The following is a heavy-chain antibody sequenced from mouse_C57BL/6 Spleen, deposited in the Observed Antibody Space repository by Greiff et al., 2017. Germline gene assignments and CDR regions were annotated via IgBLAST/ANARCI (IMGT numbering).Heavy chain of an antibody. Sequence: QVQLKESGAELVRPGASVKLSCKASGYTFTDYYINWVKQRPGQGLEWIARIYPGSGNTYYNEKFKGKATLTAEKSSSTAYMQLSSLTSEDSAVYFCAREGVFTTVVATGGYFDVWGTGTTVTVSS. J-gene: IGHJ1*03. CDR1: GYTFTDYY. CDR3: AREGVFTTVVATGGYFDV. V-gene: IGHV1-76*01. D-gene: IGHD1-1*01. CDR2: IYPGSGNT.